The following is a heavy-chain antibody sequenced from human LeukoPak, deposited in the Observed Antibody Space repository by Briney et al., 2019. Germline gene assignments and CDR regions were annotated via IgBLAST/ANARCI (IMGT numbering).Heavy chain of an antibody. CDR1: GFTFDDYG. CDR3: ARLYSSGWPYYFDY. Sequence: PGGSLRLSCAASGFTFDDYGMSWVRHAPGKGLEWVSGINWNGGSTGYADSVKGRFTISRDNAKNSLYLQMNSLRAEDTALYYCARLYSSGWPYYFDYWGQGTLVTVSS. J-gene: IGHJ4*02. CDR2: INWNGGST. D-gene: IGHD6-19*01. V-gene: IGHV3-20*04.